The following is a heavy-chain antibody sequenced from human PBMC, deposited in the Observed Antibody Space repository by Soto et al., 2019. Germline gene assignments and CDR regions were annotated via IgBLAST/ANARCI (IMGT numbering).Heavy chain of an antibody. J-gene: IGHJ6*02. V-gene: IGHV4-61*05. CDR2: IYYSGST. D-gene: IGHD1-7*01. CDR1: VGSISSSSYY. Sequence: SETLSLTCTVSVGSISSSSYYWGWIRQPPGKGLEWIGYIYYSGSTNYNPSLKSRVTISVDTSKNQFSLKVSSVTAADTAVYYCARVPGTTIYYGMDVWGQGTTVTVSS. CDR3: ARVPGTTIYYGMDV.